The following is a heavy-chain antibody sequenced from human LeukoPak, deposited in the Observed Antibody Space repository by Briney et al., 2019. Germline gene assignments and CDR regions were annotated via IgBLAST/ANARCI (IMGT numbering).Heavy chain of an antibody. CDR1: GYTFTSYD. CDR3: ARVYSGDAFDI. CDR2: MNPNSGNT. J-gene: IGHJ3*02. D-gene: IGHD1-26*01. Sequence: GASVKVSCKASGYTFTSYDINWVRQATGRGLEWMGWMNPNSGNTGYAQKFQGRVTMTRNTSISTAYMELSSLRSEDAAVYYCARVYSGDAFDIWGQGTMVTVSS. V-gene: IGHV1-8*01.